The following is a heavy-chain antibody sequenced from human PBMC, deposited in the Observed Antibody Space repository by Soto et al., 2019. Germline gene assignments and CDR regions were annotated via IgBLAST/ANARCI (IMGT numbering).Heavy chain of an antibody. Sequence: QVQLVQSGAEVKKPGSSVKVSCKASGGTFSSYAISWVRQAPGQGLEWMGGIIPIFGTANYAQKFQGRVTITADKSTSPAYMELISLRSEDTAVEYCASRYSVPDINSSPEEDYYYYYYGMDFWGQGTTVTVSS. CDR2: IIPIFGTA. CDR3: ASRYSVPDINSSPEEDYYYYYYGMDF. CDR1: GGTFSSYA. D-gene: IGHD6-13*01. V-gene: IGHV1-69*06. J-gene: IGHJ6*02.